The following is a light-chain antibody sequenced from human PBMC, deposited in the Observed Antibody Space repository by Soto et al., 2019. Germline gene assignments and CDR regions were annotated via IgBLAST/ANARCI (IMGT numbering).Light chain of an antibody. CDR1: QGISNY. V-gene: IGKV1-27*01. J-gene: IGKJ1*01. CDR3: QKYSSAPWR. CDR2: AAA. Sequence: DIQMTQSPSSLSASVGDRVTITCRASQGISNYLAWYQQKPGKGPKLLIYAAATFQSGVPSRFSGSGSGTDFTLTISILRPEDVATYYCQKYSSAPWRCGQGIKVEIK.